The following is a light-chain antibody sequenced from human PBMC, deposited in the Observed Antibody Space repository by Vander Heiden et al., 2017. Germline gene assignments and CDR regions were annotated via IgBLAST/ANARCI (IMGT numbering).Light chain of an antibody. CDR2: LGS. CDR1: QSLLHSNGYNY. CDR3: MQALQAPRRT. J-gene: IGKJ2*01. Sequence: DIVMTQSLLSLPVTPGEPASISCRSSQSLLHSNGYNYLDWYLQKPGQSPQLLIYLGSNRASGVPDRFSGSGSGTDFTLKISRVEAEDVGVYYCMQALQAPRRTFGQGTKLEIK. V-gene: IGKV2-28*01.